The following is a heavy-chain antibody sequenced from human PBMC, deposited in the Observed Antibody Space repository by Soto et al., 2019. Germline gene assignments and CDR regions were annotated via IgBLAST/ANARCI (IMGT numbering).Heavy chain of an antibody. V-gene: IGHV1-18*01. J-gene: IGHJ4*02. CDR1: GYTFSSYG. CDR2: NSANNGNT. Sequence: QVQLVQSGAEVKKPGASVKVSCKAAGYTFSSYGISWVRQAPGQGLEWMGWNSANNGNTNYAQKVQGRVTMTTDTSTRTAYMELRSLRSDDTAMYYCARGGPGAPFDYWGQGTPVTVSS. CDR3: ARGGPGAPFDY. D-gene: IGHD1-26*01.